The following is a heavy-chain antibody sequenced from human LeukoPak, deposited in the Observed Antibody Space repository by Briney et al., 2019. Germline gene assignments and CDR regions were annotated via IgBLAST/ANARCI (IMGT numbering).Heavy chain of an antibody. CDR2: SFLSGST. V-gene: IGHV4-38-2*01. J-gene: IGHJ6*04. Sequence: PSETLSLTCAVSGYSIRRGYSWGWIRHPPGKGREGMGGSFLSGSTYYNPSLKSRVNMSVDTSKNQISLKLSSVTAADTAVYYCARASGSYGSGSYYYYGMDVRGKGTTVTVSS. CDR1: GYSIRRGYS. D-gene: IGHD3-10*01. CDR3: ARASGSYGSGSYYYYGMDV.